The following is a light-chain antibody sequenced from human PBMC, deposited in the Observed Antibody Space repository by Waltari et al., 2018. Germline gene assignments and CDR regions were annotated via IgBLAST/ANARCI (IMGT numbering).Light chain of an antibody. CDR1: QSISRY. CDR3: QQSFSFPPT. CDR2: IAS. Sequence: DIQMTQSPSSLSASVGDRVSITCRASQSISRYLNWYQQKPGNAPKLLIYIASTLQSGVPSRFSGSGSGTDFTLTINTLQPEDSGTYYCQQSFSFPPTFGQGTKVEI. J-gene: IGKJ1*01. V-gene: IGKV1-39*01.